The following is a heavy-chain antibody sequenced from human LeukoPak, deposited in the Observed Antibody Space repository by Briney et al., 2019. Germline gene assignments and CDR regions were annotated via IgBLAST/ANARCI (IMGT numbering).Heavy chain of an antibody. V-gene: IGHV4-31*03. CDR3: ARSTYYYDSSGYFFEAFDI. CDR2: TYYSGST. D-gene: IGHD3-22*01. Sequence: SETLSLTCTVSGGSISSGGYYWSWIRQHPGKGLEWIGYTYYSGSTYYNPSLKSRVTISVDTSKNQFSLKLSSVTAADTAVYYCARSTYYYDSSGYFFEAFDIWGQGTMVTVSS. CDR1: GGSISSGGYY. J-gene: IGHJ3*02.